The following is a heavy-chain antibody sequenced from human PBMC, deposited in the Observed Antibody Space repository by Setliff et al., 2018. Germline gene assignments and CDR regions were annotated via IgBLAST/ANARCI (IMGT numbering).Heavy chain of an antibody. J-gene: IGHJ6*02. D-gene: IGHD2-15*01. V-gene: IGHV4-34*01. CDR1: GGSFSGYY. CDR3: ARKKTVYWYYGMDV. CDR2: IHHSGST. Sequence: SETLSLTCAVYGGSFSGYYWSWIRQPPGKGLEWIGEIHHSGSTNYNPSLKSRVTISVDTSKNQFSLKLSSVTAADTAVYYCARKKTVYWYYGMDVWGQGTTVTVSS.